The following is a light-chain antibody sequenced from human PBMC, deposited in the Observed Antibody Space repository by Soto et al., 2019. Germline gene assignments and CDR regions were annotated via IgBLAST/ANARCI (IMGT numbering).Light chain of an antibody. Sequence: EVILTQSPGSLSVSPGETVTLVCRASQSVSVYLAWYQQKSGQPPRLLIHAASDRATGVPARFSGSGSGTEFSLTISSLQSEDFGTYYSQQYKDWPPLTFGGGTRVDIK. CDR3: QQYKDWPPLT. V-gene: IGKV3-15*01. CDR1: QSVSVY. CDR2: AAS. J-gene: IGKJ4*01.